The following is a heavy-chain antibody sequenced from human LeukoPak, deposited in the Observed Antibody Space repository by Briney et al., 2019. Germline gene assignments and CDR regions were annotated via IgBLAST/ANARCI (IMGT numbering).Heavy chain of an antibody. D-gene: IGHD3-16*01. V-gene: IGHV3-23*01. Sequence: QSGGSLRLSCAASGFTFSSYAMSWVRQAPGKGLEWVSAISGSGGSTYYADSVKGRFTISRDNSKNTLYLQMNSLRAEDTAVYYCANSRPLYTYSSNYWGQGTLVTVSS. CDR3: ANSRPLYTYSSNY. J-gene: IGHJ4*02. CDR1: GFTFSSYA. CDR2: ISGSGGST.